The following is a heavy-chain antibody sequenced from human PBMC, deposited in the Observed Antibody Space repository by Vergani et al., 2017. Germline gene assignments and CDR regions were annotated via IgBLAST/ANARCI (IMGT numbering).Heavy chain of an antibody. CDR3: VRLPRGPWNFDL. CDR1: GFSFNTYG. CDR2: IGYDGRIK. Sequence: QVQLVETGGGVVQPGGSLRLYCATSGFSFNTYGAHWVRQAPGKGLEWVAFIGYDGRIKYNVDSVKGRFTISRDTSKKTLSLQMSGLRVEDTAVYYCVRLPRGPWNFDLWGRGTLITVSS. V-gene: IGHV3-33*01. J-gene: IGHJ2*01.